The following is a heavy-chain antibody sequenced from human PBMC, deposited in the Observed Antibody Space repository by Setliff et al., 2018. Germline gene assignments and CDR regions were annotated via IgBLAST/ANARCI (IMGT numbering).Heavy chain of an antibody. CDR1: GASITSYY. CDR2: IHNNGRI. CDR3: ARHALSFDSAWDV. Sequence: SETLSLTCSVSGASITSYYWSWIRQPPGKGLEWIAYIHNNGRIKYNPALKSRVTISLDTSKNQFSLNLNPATAADTAVYYCARHALSFDSAWDVWGKGTTVTVSS. D-gene: IGHD3-9*01. V-gene: IGHV4-59*08. J-gene: IGHJ6*04.